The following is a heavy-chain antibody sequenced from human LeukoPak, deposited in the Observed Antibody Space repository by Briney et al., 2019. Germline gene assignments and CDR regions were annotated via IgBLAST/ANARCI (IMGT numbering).Heavy chain of an antibody. CDR1: GFTFSSYD. CDR2: IRPSGDNT. V-gene: IGHV3-23*01. J-gene: IGHJ4*02. CDR3: AKDRMTVFES. D-gene: IGHD2-21*02. Sequence: QTGGSLRLSCAASGFTFSSYDMTWVRQAPGRGLEWVSSIRPSGDNTYYGDSVKGRFTISRDNSKNTMFLQMTNLRPDDTAVYFCAKDRMTVFESWGQGTLVTVSS.